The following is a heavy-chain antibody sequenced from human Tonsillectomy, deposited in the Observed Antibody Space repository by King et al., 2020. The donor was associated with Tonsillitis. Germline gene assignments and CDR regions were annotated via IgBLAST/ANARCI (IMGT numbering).Heavy chain of an antibody. D-gene: IGHD6-19*01. V-gene: IGHV3-33*05. J-gene: IGHJ4*02. CDR2: ISFDASRE. CDR3: ARERLYSSAWGIDY. Sequence: VQLVESGGGVVQPGGSLRLSFASSGFDFRSYGMHWVRQAPGKGLEWVAVISFDASRENYADPVKGRFTISRDNSKNTLYLQMNSLRAEDTAVYYCARERLYSSAWGIDYWGQGSLVTVSS. CDR1: GFDFRSYG.